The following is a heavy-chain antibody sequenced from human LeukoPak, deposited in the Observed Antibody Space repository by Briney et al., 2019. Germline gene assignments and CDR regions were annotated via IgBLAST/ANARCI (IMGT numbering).Heavy chain of an antibody. D-gene: IGHD2-21*02. Sequence: PGGSLRLSCAASGFTFSSYGMHWVRQAPGKGLEWVAVIWYDGSNKYYADSVKGRFTNSRDNAQNSMYLQMNSLRVEDTAVYYCTSWGDTTAEYFQRWGQGTLVTVSS. CDR1: GFTFSSYG. J-gene: IGHJ1*01. CDR2: IWYDGSNK. CDR3: TSWGDTTAEYFQR. V-gene: IGHV3-33*03.